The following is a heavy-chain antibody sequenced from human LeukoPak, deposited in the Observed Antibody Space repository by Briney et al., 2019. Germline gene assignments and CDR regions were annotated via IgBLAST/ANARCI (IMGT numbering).Heavy chain of an antibody. J-gene: IGHJ4*02. V-gene: IGHV4-59*08. CDR1: GGSISSYY. CDR2: IYYSGST. CDR3: ARSEVRFGDPMALGY. Sequence: SETLSLTCTVSGGSISSYYWSWIRQPPGKGLEWIGYIYYSGSTNYNPSLKSRVTISVDTSKNQFPLKLSSVTAADTAVYYCARSEVRFGDPMALGYWGQGTLVTVSS. D-gene: IGHD3-10*01.